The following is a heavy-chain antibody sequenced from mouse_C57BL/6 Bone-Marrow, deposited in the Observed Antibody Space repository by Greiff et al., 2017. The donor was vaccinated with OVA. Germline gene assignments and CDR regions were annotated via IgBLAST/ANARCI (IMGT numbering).Heavy chain of an antibody. CDR1: GYTFTSYG. CDR2: IYPRSGNT. D-gene: IGHD2-4*01. Sequence: VQLQQSGAELARPGASVKLSCKASGYTFTSYGISWVKQRPGQGLEWIGEIYPRSGNTYYNEKFKGKATLTADKSYSTAYMELRSLTSEDSAVYFGAREVYYDDGGACWFAYWGQGTRVTVSA. V-gene: IGHV1-81*01. J-gene: IGHJ3*01. CDR3: AREVYYDDGGACWFAY.